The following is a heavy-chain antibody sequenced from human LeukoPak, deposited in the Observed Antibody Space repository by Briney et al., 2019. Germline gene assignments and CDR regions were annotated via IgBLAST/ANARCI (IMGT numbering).Heavy chain of an antibody. CDR2: IIPILGIA. CDR3: ARDLKGDIAVAGYDY. J-gene: IGHJ4*02. V-gene: IGHV1-69*04. CDR1: GGTFSSYA. D-gene: IGHD6-19*01. Sequence: ASVKVSCKASGGTFSSYAISWVRQAPGQGLEWMGRIIPILGIANYAQKFQGRVTITADKSTSTAYMELSSLRSEVTAVYYCARDLKGDIAVAGYDYWGQGTLVTVSS.